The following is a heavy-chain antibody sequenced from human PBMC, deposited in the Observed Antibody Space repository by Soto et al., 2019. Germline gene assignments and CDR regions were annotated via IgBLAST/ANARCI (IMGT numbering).Heavy chain of an antibody. J-gene: IGHJ4*02. CDR3: GRLKYYGAGLAFDY. CDR2: ISYSRGT. D-gene: IGHD3-3*01. Sequence: SETLSLTCAVSGGSISSDYWSWIRQPPGRGLEWIGHISYSRGTVYNPSLKSRVTISIDTSKNQFSLRLSSVTAADTVVYYWGRLKYYGAGLAFDYWGQGTLVTVSS. V-gene: IGHV4-59*08. CDR1: GGSISSDY.